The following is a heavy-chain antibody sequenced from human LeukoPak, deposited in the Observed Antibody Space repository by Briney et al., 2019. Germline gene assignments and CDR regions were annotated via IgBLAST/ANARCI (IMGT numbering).Heavy chain of an antibody. CDR3: ASLYYYDSSGYYEAFDI. V-gene: IGHV4-38-2*02. CDR2: IYHRGTT. J-gene: IGHJ3*02. Sequence: SETLSLTCTVSGYSISSGFYWGWIRQPPGKGLEWIGSIYHRGTTYNNSSLKSRVTLSVDTSKNQFSLTLSSVTAADTAMYYCASLYYYDSSGYYEAFDIWGQGTMVAVSS. D-gene: IGHD3-22*01. CDR1: GYSISSGFY.